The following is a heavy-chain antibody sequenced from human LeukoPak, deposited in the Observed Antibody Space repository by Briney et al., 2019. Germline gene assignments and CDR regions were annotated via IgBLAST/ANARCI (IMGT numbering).Heavy chain of an antibody. J-gene: IGHJ6*03. CDR1: GGSISSYY. V-gene: IGHV4-59*01. Sequence: SETLSLTCTVSGGSISSYYWSWIRQPPGKGLEGIGYIYYSGGTNYNPSLKSRVTISVDTSKNQFSLKLSSVTAADTAVYYCARGFSLGVVVPAAMGYYYMDVWGKGTTVTVSS. D-gene: IGHD2-2*01. CDR3: ARGFSLGVVVPAAMGYYYMDV. CDR2: IYYSGGT.